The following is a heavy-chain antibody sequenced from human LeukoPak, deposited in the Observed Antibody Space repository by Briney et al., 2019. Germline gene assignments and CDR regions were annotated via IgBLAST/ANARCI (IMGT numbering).Heavy chain of an antibody. Sequence: GGSLRLSCAASGFAFSSYWMSWVRQAPGKGLEWAANIKRDGSDTSYVDSVKGRFTISRDNAKNSLYLQMNSLRAEDTAVYYCARDQLEGTHDYWGQGTLVTVSS. CDR1: GFAFSSYW. V-gene: IGHV3-7*01. CDR2: IKRDGSDT. J-gene: IGHJ4*02. CDR3: ARDQLEGTHDY. D-gene: IGHD1-1*01.